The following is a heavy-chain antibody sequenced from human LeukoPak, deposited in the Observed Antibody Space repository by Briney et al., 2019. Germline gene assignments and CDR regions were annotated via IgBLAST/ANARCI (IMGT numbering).Heavy chain of an antibody. Sequence: GGSLRLSCAASGFTFSSYAMSWVRQAPGKGLEWVSAISGSGGSTYYADSVKGRFTISRDNSKNTLYLQMNSLRAEDTAVYYCARSTNDFWSRRSYYFDYWGQGTLVTVSS. CDR2: ISGSGGST. V-gene: IGHV3-23*01. CDR1: GFTFSSYA. D-gene: IGHD3-3*01. J-gene: IGHJ4*02. CDR3: ARSTNDFWSRRSYYFDY.